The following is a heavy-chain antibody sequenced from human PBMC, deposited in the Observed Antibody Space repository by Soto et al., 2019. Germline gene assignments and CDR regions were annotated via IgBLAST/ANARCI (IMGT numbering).Heavy chain of an antibody. J-gene: IGHJ4*02. V-gene: IGHV3-21*01. CDR3: ATDSYYYDSSGYWYYFDY. CDR2: ISSSSSYI. Sequence: EVQLVESGGGLVKPGGSLRLSCAASGFTFSSYSMNWVRQAPGKGLEWVSSISSSSSYIYYADSVKGRFTISRDNAKNSLYLQMNSLRAEDTAVYYWATDSYYYDSSGYWYYFDYWGQGTLVTVSS. D-gene: IGHD3-22*01. CDR1: GFTFSSYS.